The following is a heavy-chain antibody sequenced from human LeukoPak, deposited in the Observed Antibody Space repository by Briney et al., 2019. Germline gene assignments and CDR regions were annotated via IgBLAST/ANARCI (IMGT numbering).Heavy chain of an antibody. Sequence: GGSLRLSCAASGFTFSSYWMHWVRQAPGEGLVWVSRINSDGSSTSYADSVKGRFTISRDNAKNTLYLQMTSLRAEDTAVYYCAREDSGSYYYLYWGQGTLVTVSS. CDR1: GFTFSSYW. V-gene: IGHV3-74*01. CDR3: AREDSGSYYYLY. CDR2: INSDGSST. J-gene: IGHJ4*02. D-gene: IGHD1-26*01.